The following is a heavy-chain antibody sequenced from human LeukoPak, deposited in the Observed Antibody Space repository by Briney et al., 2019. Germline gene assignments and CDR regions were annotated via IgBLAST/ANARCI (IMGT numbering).Heavy chain of an antibody. CDR2: IYSGGNT. V-gene: IGHV3-53*01. CDR3: ARATGSYSTAYFDY. D-gene: IGHD3-10*01. Sequence: PGGSLRLSCAASGFTVSGNYMSWVRQAPGKGLEWVSVIYSGGNTYHADSVKGRFTISRDNSKNTLYLQMNSLRAEDTAVYYCARATGSYSTAYFDYWGQGTLVTVSS. CDR1: GFTVSGNY. J-gene: IGHJ4*02.